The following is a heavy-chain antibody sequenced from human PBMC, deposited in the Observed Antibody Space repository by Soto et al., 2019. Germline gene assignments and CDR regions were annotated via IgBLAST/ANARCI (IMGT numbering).Heavy chain of an antibody. CDR3: ARESAPKLFGP. J-gene: IGHJ5*02. CDR2: IYSSGST. Sequence: QVQLQESGPGLVKPSQTLSLTCTVSGGSISSGDYYWSWIRQPPGKGLEWIGYIYSSGSTYYNPPLKSRVTISVDTAKNQFSRKLSSVTAADTAVYYCARESAPKLFGPWGQGTLVTVSS. CDR1: GGSISSGDYY. V-gene: IGHV4-30-4*01.